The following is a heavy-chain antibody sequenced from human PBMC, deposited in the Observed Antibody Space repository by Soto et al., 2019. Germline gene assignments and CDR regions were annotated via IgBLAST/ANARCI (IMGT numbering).Heavy chain of an antibody. CDR2: IYYSGST. Sequence: SETLSLTCTVSGGSISSGGYYWSWIRQHPGKGLEWIGYIYYSGSTYYNPSLKSRVTISVDTSKNQSSLKLSSVTAADTAVYYCARDRIPAGGSSSGFDYWGQGTLVTVSS. J-gene: IGHJ4*02. CDR1: GGSISSGGYY. CDR3: ARDRIPAGGSSSGFDY. D-gene: IGHD6-6*01. V-gene: IGHV4-31*03.